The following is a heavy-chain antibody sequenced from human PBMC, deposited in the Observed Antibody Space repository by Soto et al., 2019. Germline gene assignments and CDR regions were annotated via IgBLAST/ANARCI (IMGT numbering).Heavy chain of an antibody. J-gene: IGHJ5*02. Sequence: KPSETLSLTCTVSCGSISSYYWSWIRQPPGKGLEWIGYIYYSGSTNYNPSLKSRVTISVDTSKNQFSLKLSSVTAADTAVYYCARESGYCTNGVCYQRFDPWGQGTLVTVSS. CDR1: CGSISSYY. CDR2: IYYSGST. CDR3: ARESGYCTNGVCYQRFDP. V-gene: IGHV4-59*01. D-gene: IGHD2-8*01.